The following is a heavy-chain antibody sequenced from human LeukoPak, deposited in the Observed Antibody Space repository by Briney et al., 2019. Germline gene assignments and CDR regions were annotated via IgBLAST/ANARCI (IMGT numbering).Heavy chain of an antibody. CDR2: IYYRVTS. Sequence: PSETLSLTCTVSGGSISTYYWSWIRQPPGKGLEWIGYIYYRVTSDYNPSLKSRVTMSVDMSTRQISLKLSSVTAAGTAVYYCARAVGGDGSGSLWGPGTLVTVSS. V-gene: IGHV4-59*01. CDR1: GGSISTYY. J-gene: IGHJ4*02. CDR3: ARAVGGDGSGSL. D-gene: IGHD3-10*01.